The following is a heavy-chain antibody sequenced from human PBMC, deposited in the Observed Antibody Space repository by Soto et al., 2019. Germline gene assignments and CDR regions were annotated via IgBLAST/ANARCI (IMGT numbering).Heavy chain of an antibody. J-gene: IGHJ4*02. V-gene: IGHV4-39*02. CDR2: IYYTGST. D-gene: IGHD4-17*01. CDR1: GGSISSSSYY. Sequence: PSETLSLTCTVSGGSISSSSYYWGWIRQPPGKGLEWIGNIYYTGSTYYNPSLKSRITINPDTSKDQFSLQLNSVTPEDTAVYYCARDSPGYGDYVLFDYWGQGTLVTVSS. CDR3: ARDSPGYGDYVLFDY.